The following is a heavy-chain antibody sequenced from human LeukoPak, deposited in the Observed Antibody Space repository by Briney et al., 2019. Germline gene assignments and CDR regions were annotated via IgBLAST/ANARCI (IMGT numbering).Heavy chain of an antibody. CDR3: ARDLASRITIFGAWAFDY. J-gene: IGHJ4*02. D-gene: IGHD3-3*01. V-gene: IGHV3-7*01. Sequence: PGGSLRLSCAASGFTLANYWMSWVRQAPGKGLEWVANIKQDGSEKYYVDSVKGRFTISRDNAKNSLYLQMNSLRAEDTAVYYCARDLASRITIFGAWAFDYWGQGTLVTVSS. CDR1: GFTLANYW. CDR2: IKQDGSEK.